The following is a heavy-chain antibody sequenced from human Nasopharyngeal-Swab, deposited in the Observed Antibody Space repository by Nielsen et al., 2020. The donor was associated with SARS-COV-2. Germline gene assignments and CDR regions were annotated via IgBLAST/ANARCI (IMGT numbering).Heavy chain of an antibody. CDR3: ARDLGDDAFDI. CDR1: GFTFSDYY. CDR2: ISSSSSYT. D-gene: IGHD3-16*01. J-gene: IGHJ3*02. Sequence: GSLKISCAASGFTFSDYYMSWIRQAPGKGLEWVSYISSSSSYTNYADSVKGRFTISRDNAKNSLYLQMNSLRAEDTAVYYCARDLGDDAFDIWGQGTMVTVSS. V-gene: IGHV3-11*06.